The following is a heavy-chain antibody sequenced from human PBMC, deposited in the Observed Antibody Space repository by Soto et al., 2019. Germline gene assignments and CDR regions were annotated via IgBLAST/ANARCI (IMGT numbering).Heavy chain of an antibody. J-gene: IGHJ4*02. D-gene: IGHD3-9*01. CDR2: INTDGSGT. CDR1: GFTFSSDW. Sequence: GGSLRLSCAASGFTFSSDWMHWVRQAPGKGLVWVSRINTDGSGTSYADSVKGRFTISRDNAKNTLYLQMNSLRAEDTAVYYCASDGGDLRYSEWLAHLFDHWGQGALVTVSS. V-gene: IGHV3-74*01. CDR3: ASDGGDLRYSEWLAHLFDH.